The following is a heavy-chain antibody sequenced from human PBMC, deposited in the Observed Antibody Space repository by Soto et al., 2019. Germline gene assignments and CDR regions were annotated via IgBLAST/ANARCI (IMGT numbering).Heavy chain of an antibody. Sequence: EVQLVESGGGLVQPGGSLRLSCAASEINFRSYWMSWVRQAPGKGLGWVANIKQGGSEKYYVDSVKGRFTICRDNAKNSLYLQMNSLRAEDAAVYYCARSAYQLPHVGGYWGQGTLVTVSS. V-gene: IGHV3-7*01. CDR1: EINFRSYW. CDR3: ARSAYQLPHVGGY. J-gene: IGHJ4*02. CDR2: IKQGGSEK. D-gene: IGHD2-2*01.